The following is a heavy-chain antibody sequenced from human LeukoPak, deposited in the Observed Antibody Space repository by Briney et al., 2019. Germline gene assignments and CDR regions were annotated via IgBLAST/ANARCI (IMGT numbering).Heavy chain of an antibody. CDR3: ARLRLYCSGGSCYLPFDY. D-gene: IGHD2-15*01. V-gene: IGHV3-74*01. Sequence: GGSLRLSCAASGFTFSSYWMHWVRQAPGKGLVWVSRINSDGSSTSYADSVKGRFTISRDNAKNTLYLQMNSLRAEDTAVYYCARLRLYCSGGSCYLPFDYWGQGTLVTVSS. J-gene: IGHJ4*02. CDR1: GFTFSSYW. CDR2: INSDGSST.